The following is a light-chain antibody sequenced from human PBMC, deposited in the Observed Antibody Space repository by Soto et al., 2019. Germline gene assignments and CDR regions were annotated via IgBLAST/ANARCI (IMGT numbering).Light chain of an antibody. Sequence: ELVLTQSPATLSLSPGESATLSCRASQSVSSYLAWYQQKPGQAPRLLIYDASNRATGIQARFSGSGSGTDFTLTISSLEPEDFAVYYCRQYGSSGTCGQGTKVDIK. CDR3: RQYGSSGT. CDR2: DAS. V-gene: IGKV3-11*01. CDR1: QSVSSY. J-gene: IGKJ1*01.